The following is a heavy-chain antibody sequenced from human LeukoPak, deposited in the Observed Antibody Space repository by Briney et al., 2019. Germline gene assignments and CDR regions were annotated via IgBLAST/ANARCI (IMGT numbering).Heavy chain of an antibody. CDR3: AGTYSSSWYSADFDY. V-gene: IGHV4-39*07. D-gene: IGHD6-13*01. CDR1: GGSISSSSYY. J-gene: IGHJ4*02. Sequence: PSETLSLTCTVSGGSISSSSYYWGWIRQPPGKGLEWIGSIYYSGSTYYNPSLKSRVTISVDTSKNQLSLKLSSVTAADTAVYYCAGTYSSSWYSADFDYWGQGTLVTVSS. CDR2: IYYSGST.